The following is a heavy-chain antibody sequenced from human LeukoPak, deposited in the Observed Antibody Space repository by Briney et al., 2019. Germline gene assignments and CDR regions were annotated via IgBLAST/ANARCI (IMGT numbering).Heavy chain of an antibody. CDR1: GFTFSSYA. V-gene: IGHV3-23*01. D-gene: IGHD2-2*01. CDR3: SKWKAIVLVPAARSPIDY. CDR2: ISGSGGST. Sequence: GGSLRLSCAASGFTFSSYAMSWVRQAPGKGLEWVSSISGSGGSTYYADSVKGRFTISRDNSKNTLYLQMNSLRAEDTAVYYCSKWKAIVLVPAARSPIDYWGQGTLVTVSS. J-gene: IGHJ4*02.